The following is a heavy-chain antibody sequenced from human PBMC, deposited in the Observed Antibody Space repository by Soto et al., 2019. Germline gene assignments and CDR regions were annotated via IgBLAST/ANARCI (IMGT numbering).Heavy chain of an antibody. Sequence: SVKVSCKASGGTFSSYAISWVRQAPGQGLEWMGGIIPIFGTANYAQKFQGRVTITADESTSTAYMELSSLRSEDTAVYYCARDARVGSSSPYYYYGMDVWGQGTTVTVSS. D-gene: IGHD6-6*01. J-gene: IGHJ6*02. CDR2: IIPIFGTA. V-gene: IGHV1-69*13. CDR3: ARDARVGSSSPYYYYGMDV. CDR1: GGTFSSYA.